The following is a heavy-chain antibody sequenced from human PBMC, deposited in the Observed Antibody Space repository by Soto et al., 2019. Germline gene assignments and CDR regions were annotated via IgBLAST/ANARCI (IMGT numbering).Heavy chain of an antibody. CDR2: IYNSGTT. J-gene: IGHJ3*02. D-gene: IGHD3-22*01. CDR1: GGSISSYY. Sequence: QVQLQESGPGLVQPSETLSLTCSVSGGSISSYYWSWIRQPPGKGLEWIAYIYNSGTTNYNPSLKSRTTISVDTSKNQFSLKLNSVTAADTAVHYCARTYDDSGPNSGGYGFDIWGQGTMVTVSS. V-gene: IGHV4-59*01. CDR3: ARTYDDSGPNSGGYGFDI.